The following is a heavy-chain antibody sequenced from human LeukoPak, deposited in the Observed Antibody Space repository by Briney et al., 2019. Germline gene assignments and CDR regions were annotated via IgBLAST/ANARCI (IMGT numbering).Heavy chain of an antibody. Sequence: PGESLKISCKGSGYRFTNYWIGWVRQMPGKGLEWMGIIYPGDSDTRYSPSFQGQVTISADKSISTAYLQWSSLKASDTAMYYCARPASSGWYASYYFDYWGQGTLVTVSS. CDR3: ARPASSGWYASYYFDY. J-gene: IGHJ4*02. V-gene: IGHV5-51*01. CDR2: IYPGDSDT. CDR1: GYRFTNYW. D-gene: IGHD6-19*01.